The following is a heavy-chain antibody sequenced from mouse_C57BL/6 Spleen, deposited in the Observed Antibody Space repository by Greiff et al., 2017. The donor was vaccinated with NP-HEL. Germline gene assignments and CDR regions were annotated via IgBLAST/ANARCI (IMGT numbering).Heavy chain of an antibody. Sequence: QVQLQQSGAELVKPGASVKMSCKASGYTFTSYWITWVKQRPGQGLEWIGDIYPGSGSTNYNEKFKSKATLTVDTSSSTAYMQLSSLTSEDSAVYYCARDYGSSPHAMDYWGQGTSVTVSS. CDR1: GYTFTSYW. CDR2: IYPGSGST. CDR3: ARDYGSSPHAMDY. V-gene: IGHV1-55*01. J-gene: IGHJ4*01. D-gene: IGHD1-1*01.